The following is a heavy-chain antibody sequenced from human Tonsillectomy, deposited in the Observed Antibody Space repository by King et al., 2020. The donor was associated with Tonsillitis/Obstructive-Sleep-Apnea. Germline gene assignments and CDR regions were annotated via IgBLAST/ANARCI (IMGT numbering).Heavy chain of an antibody. V-gene: IGHV3-53*04. Sequence: VQLVESGGGLVQPGGSLRLSCAASGFTVSSSYMSWVRQAPGKGLERGSLIYSGGNTYYADSVKGRFTISRHNSKNTLFLQMNSMRTEDTAVYYCARESSSWYYAFDIWGQGTMVTVSS. CDR1: GFTVSSSY. D-gene: IGHD6-13*01. CDR2: IYSGGNT. J-gene: IGHJ3*02. CDR3: ARESSSWYYAFDI.